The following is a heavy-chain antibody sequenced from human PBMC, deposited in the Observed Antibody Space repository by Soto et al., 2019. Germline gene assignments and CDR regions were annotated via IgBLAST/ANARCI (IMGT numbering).Heavy chain of an antibody. CDR3: TRRLLEYGDYYNGRDG. Sequence: GGSLRLSCTTSGFTFSDYAMSWVRQAPGKGLEWVGFIRSKDYVGTTEYAASVKGGFTISRDDSKSIAYLQMNSLKTEDTAVYYCTRRLLEYGDYYNGRDGWGQVTTSTV. CDR2: IRSKDYVGTT. CDR1: GFTFSDYA. J-gene: IGHJ6*02. D-gene: IGHD4-17*01. V-gene: IGHV3-49*04.